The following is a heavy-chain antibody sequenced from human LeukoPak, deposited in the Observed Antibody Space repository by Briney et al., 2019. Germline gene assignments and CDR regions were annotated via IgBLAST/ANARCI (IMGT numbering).Heavy chain of an antibody. Sequence: GESPKTSCKGIGFSFTSYWIGWVRQMPGKGLEWMGIIYPGDSETRYSPSFQGQVTISADKSISTAYLQWSSLKASDTAMYYCARRSGIRGDYHYSDYWGQASLVTVSS. V-gene: IGHV5-51*01. J-gene: IGHJ4*02. D-gene: IGHD2-15*01. CDR2: IYPGDSET. CDR1: GFSFTSYW. CDR3: ARRSGIRGDYHYSDY.